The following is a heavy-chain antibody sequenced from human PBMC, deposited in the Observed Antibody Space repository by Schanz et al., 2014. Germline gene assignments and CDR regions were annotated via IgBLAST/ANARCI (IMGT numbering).Heavy chain of an antibody. Sequence: QVQLVQSGAEVKKPGASVKVSCTASGYTFTSDSMHWVRQAPGQGLEWMGMINPSGGSTTYAQKFQGRVTMTRDTSTSTVYMELSSLRSDDTAVYYCARGGYSSGWYDRDIAHFDYWGQGTLVTVSS. CDR1: GYTFTSDS. V-gene: IGHV1-46*01. CDR3: ARGGYSSGWYDRDIAHFDY. CDR2: INPSGGST. J-gene: IGHJ4*02. D-gene: IGHD6-19*01.